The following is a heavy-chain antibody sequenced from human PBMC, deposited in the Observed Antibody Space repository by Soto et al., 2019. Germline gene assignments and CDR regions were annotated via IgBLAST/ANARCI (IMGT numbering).Heavy chain of an antibody. J-gene: IGHJ5*02. CDR2: IYYSGST. Sequence: SETLSLTCTVSGGSISSYYWSWIRQPPGKGLEWIGYIYYSGSTNYNPSLKSRVTISVDTSKNQFSLKLTSVTAADTAVYYCARGQRFSDWFDPWGQGTLVTVSS. CDR3: ARGQRFSDWFDP. V-gene: IGHV4-59*12. D-gene: IGHD3-3*01. CDR1: GGSISSYY.